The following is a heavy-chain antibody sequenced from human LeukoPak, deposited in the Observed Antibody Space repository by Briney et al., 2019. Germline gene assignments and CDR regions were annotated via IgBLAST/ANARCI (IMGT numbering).Heavy chain of an antibody. CDR3: ARVKPGGSYDY. Sequence: PSETLSLTCTVSGGXISGYYWSWIRQPPGKGLEWIGYIYYSGSTNYNPSLKSRVTIPVDTSKNQFSLKLSSVTAADTAVYYCARVKPGGSYDYWGQGTLVTVSS. J-gene: IGHJ4*02. D-gene: IGHD1-26*01. CDR1: GGXISGYY. V-gene: IGHV4-59*01. CDR2: IYYSGST.